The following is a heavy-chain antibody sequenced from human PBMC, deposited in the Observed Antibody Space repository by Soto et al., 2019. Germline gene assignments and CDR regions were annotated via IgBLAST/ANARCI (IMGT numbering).Heavy chain of an antibody. CDR1: GGSISSSNW. Sequence: SETLSLTCAVSGGSISSSNWWRWVRQPPGKGLEWIGEIYHSGSTNYNPSLKSRVTISVDKSKNQFSLKLSSVTAADTAVYYCARAHTTTFYRPPFDYWGQGTLVTVSS. V-gene: IGHV4-4*02. J-gene: IGHJ4*02. CDR2: IYHSGST. D-gene: IGHD3-10*02. CDR3: ARAHTTTFYRPPFDY.